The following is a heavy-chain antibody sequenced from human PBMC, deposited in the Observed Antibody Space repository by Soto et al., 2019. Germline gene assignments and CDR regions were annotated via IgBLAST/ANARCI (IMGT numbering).Heavy chain of an antibody. CDR3: AKAKYSSSWWAEDY. CDR2: TSASGGTT. Sequence: GGSLRLSCAASGFTFGSYAMTWVRQAPGKGLEWVSSTSASGGTTYYADSVKGRFTISRDNSKNMLYLEMNSLRAEDTAVYYCAKAKYSSSWWAEDYWGQGTLVTVSS. V-gene: IGHV3-23*01. J-gene: IGHJ4*02. D-gene: IGHD6-13*01. CDR1: GFTFGSYA.